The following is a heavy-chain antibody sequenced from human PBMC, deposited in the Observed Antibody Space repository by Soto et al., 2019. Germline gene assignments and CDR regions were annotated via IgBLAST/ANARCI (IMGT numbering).Heavy chain of an antibody. D-gene: IGHD2-15*01. Sequence: EVQLVESGGGLVQPGGSLKLSCAVSGITFSDSAIHWVRQASGKGLEWLGRIRSKANNYATVYAASVQGRFTISRDDSKNTAYLQMNSLKTEDTALYYCARLWGTVVRDAVYWGQGTLVTVSS. CDR1: GITFSDSA. CDR2: IRSKANNYAT. CDR3: ARLWGTVVRDAVY. J-gene: IGHJ4*02. V-gene: IGHV3-73*02.